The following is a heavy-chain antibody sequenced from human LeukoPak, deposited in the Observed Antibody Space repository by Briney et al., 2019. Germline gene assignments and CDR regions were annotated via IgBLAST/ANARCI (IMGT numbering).Heavy chain of an antibody. CDR2: ISGSGGST. CDR3: ARDSGSYFGGFDY. J-gene: IGHJ4*02. Sequence: GGSLRLSCAASGFTFSSYSMNWVRQAPGKGLEWVSAISGSGGSTYYADSVKGRFTISRDNSKNTLHLQMNSLRAEDTAVYYCARDSGSYFGGFDYWGQGTLVTVSS. D-gene: IGHD1-26*01. CDR1: GFTFSSYS. V-gene: IGHV3-23*01.